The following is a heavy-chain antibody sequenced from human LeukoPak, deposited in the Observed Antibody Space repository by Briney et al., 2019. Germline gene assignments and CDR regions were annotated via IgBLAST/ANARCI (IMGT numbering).Heavy chain of an antibody. V-gene: IGHV1-69*13. CDR3: ARARITMVRGVSYYYYYMDV. D-gene: IGHD3-10*01. CDR2: IIPIFGTA. J-gene: IGHJ6*03. Sequence: SVKVSCKASGGTFSSYAISWVRQAPGQGLEWMGGIIPIFGTANYAQKFQGRVTITADESTSTAYMELSSLRSEDTAVYYCARARITMVRGVSYYYYYMDVWGKGTTVTISS. CDR1: GGTFSSYA.